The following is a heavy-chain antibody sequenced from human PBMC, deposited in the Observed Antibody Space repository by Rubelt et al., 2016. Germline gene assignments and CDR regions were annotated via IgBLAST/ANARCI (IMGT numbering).Heavy chain of an antibody. J-gene: IGHJ4*02. CDR3: ARGYCSGGSCYYFDY. V-gene: IGHV1-3*01. Sequence: QVQLVQSGAEVKKPGASVKVSCKASGYTFTSYAMHWVRQAPGQRLEWMVWINAGTGNTKYSQQVQGRVTITRDTSASTAYMELSSLRSEDTAVYYCARGYCSGGSCYYFDYWGQGTLVTVSS. CDR2: INAGTGNT. D-gene: IGHD2-15*01. CDR1: GYTFTSYA.